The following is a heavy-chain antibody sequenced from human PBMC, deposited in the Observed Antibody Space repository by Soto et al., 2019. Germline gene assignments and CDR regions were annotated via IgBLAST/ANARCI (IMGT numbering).Heavy chain of an antibody. CDR3: AREITMKVVATNNWFDP. CDR2: IWYDGSNK. D-gene: IGHD3-22*01. Sequence: SGGSLRLSCAASGFTFSSYGMHWVRQAPGKGLEWVAVIWYDGSNKYYADSVKGRFTISRDNSKNTLYLQMNSLRAEDTAVYYCAREITMKVVATNNWFDPWGQGTLVTVSS. J-gene: IGHJ5*02. V-gene: IGHV3-33*01. CDR1: GFTFSSYG.